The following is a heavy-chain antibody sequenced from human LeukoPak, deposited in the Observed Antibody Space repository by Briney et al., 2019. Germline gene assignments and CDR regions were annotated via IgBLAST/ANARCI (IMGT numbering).Heavy chain of an antibody. CDR3: ARAQGYCSSTSCYNFRFDP. Sequence: GRSLRLSCAVSGFTFSSYGMHWVRQAPGKGLEWVAVIWYDGSNKYYADSVKGRFTISRDNSKNTLYLQMDSLRAEDTAVYYCARAQGYCSSTSCYNFRFDPWGQGTLVTVSS. CDR2: IWYDGSNK. V-gene: IGHV3-33*01. CDR1: GFTFSSYG. J-gene: IGHJ5*02. D-gene: IGHD2-2*02.